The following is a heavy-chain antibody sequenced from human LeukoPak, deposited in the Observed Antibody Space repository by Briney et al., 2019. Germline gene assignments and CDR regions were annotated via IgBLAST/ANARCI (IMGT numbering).Heavy chain of an antibody. CDR1: GFTFSNYG. J-gene: IGHJ3*02. CDR3: ARPQTGYYTSLFFAFDI. V-gene: IGHV3-33*01. CDR2: IWYDGSNK. D-gene: IGHD3/OR15-3a*01. Sequence: PERSLRLSCAASGFTFSNYGMHWVRQAPGKGLEWVALIWYDGSNKYYADSVKGRFTISRDNSKNTLYLQMNSLRAEDTAVYYCARPQTGYYTSLFFAFDIWGQGTMVTVSS.